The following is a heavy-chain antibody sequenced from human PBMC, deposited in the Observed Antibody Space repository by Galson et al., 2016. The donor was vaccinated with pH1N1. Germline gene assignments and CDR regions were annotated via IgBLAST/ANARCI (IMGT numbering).Heavy chain of an antibody. V-gene: IGHV3-9*01. CDR3: AKDGHYSGSYLRAQHFQH. CDR1: GFTFDDYA. D-gene: IGHD1-26*01. CDR2: ISWNSATI. Sequence: LRLSCAASGFTFDDYALHWVRQTPGKGLEWVSGISWNSATIDYADSVKGRFTISRDNAKNSLYLQMNSLRPEDTALYYCAKDGHYSGSYLRAQHFQHWGQGTLVTVSS. J-gene: IGHJ1*01.